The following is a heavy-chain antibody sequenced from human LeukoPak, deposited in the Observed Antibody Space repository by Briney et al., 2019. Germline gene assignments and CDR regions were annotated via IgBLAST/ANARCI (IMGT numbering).Heavy chain of an antibody. J-gene: IGHJ1*01. CDR1: GFTFSSYA. CDR3: AKGEQWLVLYFQH. CDR2: ISGSGGGT. Sequence: GGSLRLSCAVSGFTFSSYAMSWVRQAPGKGLEWVAAISGSGGGTDYADSVKGRFTISRNNSKNTLYLQMNSLRAEDTAVYYCAKGEQWLVLYFQHWGQGTLVTVSS. D-gene: IGHD6-19*01. V-gene: IGHV3-23*01.